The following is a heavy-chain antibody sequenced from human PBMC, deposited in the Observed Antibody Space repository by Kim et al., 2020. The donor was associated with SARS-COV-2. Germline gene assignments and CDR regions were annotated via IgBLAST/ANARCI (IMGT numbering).Heavy chain of an antibody. CDR2: INTNTGNP. CDR3: AKTRCDCRGPTCYSSFDY. CDR1: GYTFTTYA. Sequence: ASVKVSCRTSGYTFTTYAIHWVRQAPGQGLEWMGWINTNTGNPTYAQGFTGRFVFSLDTSVSTTYLQINSLKAEDTAVYYCAKTRCDCRGPTCYSSFDYWGQGTLVTVSS. D-gene: IGHD2-15*01. J-gene: IGHJ4*02. V-gene: IGHV7-4-1*02.